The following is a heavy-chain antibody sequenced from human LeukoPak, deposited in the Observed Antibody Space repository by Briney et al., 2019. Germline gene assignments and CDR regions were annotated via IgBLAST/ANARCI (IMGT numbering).Heavy chain of an antibody. CDR1: GFTFGDYY. Sequence: GGSLRLSCAASGFTFGDYYRGWVRQAPGRGLEWVSYISSSGTTLLYPDSVKGRFTISRDNAQNSLYLQLNSLRAGDTAVYFCARALHDASDIWGQGTMVTVSS. CDR2: ISSSGTTL. V-gene: IGHV3-11*01. CDR3: ARALHDASDI. J-gene: IGHJ3*02.